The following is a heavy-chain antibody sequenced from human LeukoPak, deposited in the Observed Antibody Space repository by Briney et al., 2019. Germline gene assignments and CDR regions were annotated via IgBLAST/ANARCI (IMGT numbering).Heavy chain of an antibody. J-gene: IGHJ4*01. CDR3: ASSPSGCWWNFDC. V-gene: IGHV4-34*01. CDR1: GGSFSGYY. D-gene: IGHD3-22*01. CDR2: INHSGST. Sequence: NRSESLSLTCAVYGGSFSGYYWSWSRQPPGKGLEWIGEINHSGSTNYNPSLNARVTISVDTSKNQFSLKLSSVTAADTAVYYCASSPSGCWWNFDCWGHGILVSVSS.